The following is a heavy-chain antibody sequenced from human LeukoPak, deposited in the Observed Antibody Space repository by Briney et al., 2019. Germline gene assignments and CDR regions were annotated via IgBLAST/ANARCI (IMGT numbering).Heavy chain of an antibody. J-gene: IGHJ6*02. V-gene: IGHV3-7*04. CDR1: GFPFTNNW. CDR3: ARARYCANTICHIGGGLDV. Sequence: GGSLRLSCAASGFPFTNNWMTWVRQAPGKGLEWVATIKQDGRETYYVDSVKGRFTISRDNVRASVYLQITILRAEDAAVYYCARARYCANTICHIGGGLDVWGPGTTVTVSS. D-gene: IGHD2-8*01. CDR2: IKQDGRET.